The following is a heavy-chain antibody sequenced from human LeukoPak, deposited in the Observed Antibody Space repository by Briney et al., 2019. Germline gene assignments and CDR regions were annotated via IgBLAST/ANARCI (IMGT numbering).Heavy chain of an antibody. Sequence: PSETLSLTCTVSGGSISSSSYYWGWIRQPPGKGLEWIGSMYYSGSTNYHPSLKRRVTISVDTSKNQFSLKLSSVTAADTAVYYCARAIYHAFDIWGQGTMVTVSS. V-gene: IGHV4-39*07. D-gene: IGHD5/OR15-5a*01. CDR2: MYYSGST. J-gene: IGHJ3*02. CDR3: ARAIYHAFDI. CDR1: GGSISSSSYY.